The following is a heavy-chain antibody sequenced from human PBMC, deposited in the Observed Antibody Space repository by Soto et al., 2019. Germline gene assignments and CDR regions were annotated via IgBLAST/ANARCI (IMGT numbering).Heavy chain of an antibody. D-gene: IGHD2-2*01. J-gene: IGHJ6*02. Sequence: GASVKVSCKASGYSSTSYAIYWVRQAPGQRLEWMGWINAGNGNTKYSQKLQGRVTFTGDTSASTAHMELSSLRSEDTAVYFCARGVENIVVVLDVFGYYGMDVWGQGTTGTVSS. CDR3: ARGVENIVVVLDVFGYYGMDV. CDR2: INAGNGNT. V-gene: IGHV1-3*01. CDR1: GYSSTSYA.